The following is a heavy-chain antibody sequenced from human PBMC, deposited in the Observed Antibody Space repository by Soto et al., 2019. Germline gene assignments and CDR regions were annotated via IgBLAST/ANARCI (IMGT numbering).Heavy chain of an antibody. CDR1: GYPFTTYG. J-gene: IGHJ4*01. Sequence: ASVKVSCKASGYPFTTYGINWVRQAPGQGLEWMGWISVSNGYTNYAQNLQGRVTMTADTSTNVAYMELRSLRSDDTAVYYCTRENAAAASPTLDYCGHGTLVTVSS. CDR2: ISVSNGYT. D-gene: IGHD6-13*01. CDR3: TRENAAAASPTLDY. V-gene: IGHV1-18*01.